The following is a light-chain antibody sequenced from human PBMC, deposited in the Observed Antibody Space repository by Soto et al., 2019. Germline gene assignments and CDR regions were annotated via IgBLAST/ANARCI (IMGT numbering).Light chain of an antibody. CDR2: DVS. Sequence: QSVLTQPRSVSGSPGQSVTISCTGTSSDVGGYNYVSWYQHHPGRAPKLMIYDVSKRPSGVPDRFSGSKSGNTASLTISGRQAEDEADYYCCSYAGSSLPYVFGTGTKVTVL. V-gene: IGLV2-11*01. CDR1: SSDVGGYNY. J-gene: IGLJ1*01. CDR3: CSYAGSSLPYV.